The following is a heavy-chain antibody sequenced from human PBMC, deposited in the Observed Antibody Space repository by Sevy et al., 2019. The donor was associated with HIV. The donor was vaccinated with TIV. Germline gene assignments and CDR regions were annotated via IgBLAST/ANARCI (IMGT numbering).Heavy chain of an antibody. CDR1: GFSFSNYS. J-gene: IGHJ6*02. Sequence: GGSLRLSCAASGFSFSNYSMHWVRQAPGKGLEWVAVIWFDGSQIKYADSVKGRFVISRDNLRDTLYLQMNNLTVEDTAVYYCSSPAVAHGMDVWGQGTTVTVSS. CDR3: SSPAVAHGMDV. V-gene: IGHV3-33*01. CDR2: IWFDGSQI. D-gene: IGHD5-12*01.